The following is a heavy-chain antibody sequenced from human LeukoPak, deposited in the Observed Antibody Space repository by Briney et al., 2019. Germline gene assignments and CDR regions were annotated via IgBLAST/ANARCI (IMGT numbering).Heavy chain of an antibody. CDR3: AKDPLGGGSSLINWFDS. Sequence: GGSLRLSCVASGFDFSSYAMTWVRQAPGRGLEWVSTIGAYAARTYYADSVKGRFTTSRENSKSTLSLQMNSLGAEDTALYYCAKDPLGGGSSLINWFDSWGQGVWVTVSS. D-gene: IGHD1-26*01. V-gene: IGHV3-23*01. CDR1: GFDFSSYA. J-gene: IGHJ5*01. CDR2: IGAYAART.